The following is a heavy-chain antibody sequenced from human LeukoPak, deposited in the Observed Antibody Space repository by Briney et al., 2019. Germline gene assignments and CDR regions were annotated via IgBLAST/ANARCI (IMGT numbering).Heavy chain of an antibody. CDR3: ARVSVAGTTHGDY. Sequence: ASVKVSCKASGYTFTSYYMHWVRQAPGQGLEWMGWINAGNGNTKYSQKFQGRVTITRDTSASTAYMELSSLRSEDTAVYYCARVSVAGTTHGDYWGQGTLVTVSS. CDR2: INAGNGNT. D-gene: IGHD6-19*01. J-gene: IGHJ4*02. CDR1: GYTFTSYY. V-gene: IGHV1-3*01.